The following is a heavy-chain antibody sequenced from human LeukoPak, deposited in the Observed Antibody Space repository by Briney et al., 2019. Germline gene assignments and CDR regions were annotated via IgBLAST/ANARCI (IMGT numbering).Heavy chain of an antibody. J-gene: IGHJ4*02. CDR1: GGSISSGSYY. V-gene: IGHV4-61*02. CDR3: ARGVPRTMVRGVFYYFDY. Sequence: PSETLSPTCTVSGGSISSGSYYWSWIRQPAGKGLEWIGRIYTSGSTNYNPSLKSRVTISVDTSKNQFSLKLSSVTAADTAVYYCARGVPRTMVRGVFYYFDYWGQGTLVTVSS. CDR2: IYTSGST. D-gene: IGHD3-10*01.